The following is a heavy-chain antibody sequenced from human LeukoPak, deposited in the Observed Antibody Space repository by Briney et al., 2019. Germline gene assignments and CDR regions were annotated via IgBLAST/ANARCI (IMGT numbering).Heavy chain of an antibody. CDR1: GGSISSSSYY. J-gene: IGHJ6*03. Sequence: SETLSLTCTVSGGSISSSSYYWGWIRQPPGKGLEWIGSIYYSGSTYYNPSLKSRVTISVDTSKNQFSLKLSSVTAADTAVYYCARAPRAFSTTIMDVWGKGTTVTVSS. V-gene: IGHV4-39*07. D-gene: IGHD1-26*01. CDR3: ARAPRAFSTTIMDV. CDR2: IYYSGST.